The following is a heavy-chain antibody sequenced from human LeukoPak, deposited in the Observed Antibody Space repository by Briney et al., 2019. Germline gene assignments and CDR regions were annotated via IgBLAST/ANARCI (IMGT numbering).Heavy chain of an antibody. CDR3: ARHSGATYYYGSGSPTTFDY. V-gene: IGHV4-39*01. Sequence: PSETPSLTCTVSGGSISSSSYYWGWIRQPPGKGLEWIGSIYYSGSTYYNPSLKSRVTISVDTSKNQFSLKLSSVTAADTAVYYCARHSGATYYYGSGSPTTFDYWGQGTLVTVSS. CDR2: IYYSGST. CDR1: GGSISSSSYY. D-gene: IGHD3-10*01. J-gene: IGHJ4*02.